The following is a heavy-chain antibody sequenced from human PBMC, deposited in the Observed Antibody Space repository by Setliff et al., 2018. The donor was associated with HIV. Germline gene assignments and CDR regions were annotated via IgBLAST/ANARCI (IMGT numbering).Heavy chain of an antibody. D-gene: IGHD3-22*01. CDR2: IIPIFGTT. V-gene: IGHV1-69*13. CDR3: ATGGYYYYDKSDYYYHIDV. Sequence: SVKVSCKASGGTFSRYTISWVRQAPGQGLEWMGGIIPIFGTTNYAQRFQGRVSITADASTSTAYMELSSLRSEDTAMYFCATGGYYYYDKSDYYYHIDVWGKGTTVTVSS. CDR1: GGTFSRYT. J-gene: IGHJ6*03.